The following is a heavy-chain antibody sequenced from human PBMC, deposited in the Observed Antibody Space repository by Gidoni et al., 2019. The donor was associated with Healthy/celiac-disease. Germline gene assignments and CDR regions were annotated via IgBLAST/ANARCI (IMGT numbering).Heavy chain of an antibody. J-gene: IGHJ4*02. CDR2: ISCSCGST. V-gene: IGHV3-23*04. Sequence: EVQLVESGGGLVQPGGSLRLSCAASGFALSSYAMSWVRQAPGKGLEWVPAISCSCGSTSYAASVKGRFTISRDNSKNTLYLQMNSLRAEDTAVYYCAKDLWGGSYYGSEYWGQGTLVTVSS. CDR3: AKDLWGGSYYGSEY. CDR1: GFALSSYA. D-gene: IGHD1-26*01.